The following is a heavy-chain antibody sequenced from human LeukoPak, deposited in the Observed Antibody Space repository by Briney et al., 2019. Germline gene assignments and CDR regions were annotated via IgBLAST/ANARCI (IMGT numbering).Heavy chain of an antibody. V-gene: IGHV4-34*01. CDR3: ARKRSSYSSGWGFDY. D-gene: IGHD6-19*01. Sequence: SETLSLTCAVYGGPFSTYYWSWIRQPPGKGLEWIGDIYHTGSTTYSPSLKSRVTISVDTSKKQVSLSLSSVTAADTAVYYCARKRSSYSSGWGFDYWGQGTLVTVSS. CDR2: IYHTGST. CDR1: GGPFSTYY. J-gene: IGHJ4*02.